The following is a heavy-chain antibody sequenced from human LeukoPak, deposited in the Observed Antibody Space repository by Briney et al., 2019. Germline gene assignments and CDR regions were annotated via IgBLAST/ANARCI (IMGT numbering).Heavy chain of an antibody. J-gene: IGHJ4*02. CDR2: IYPSDSDT. Sequence: GASLQISCKGSGSIFTTYWIGWVRQLPGKGLEWLGIIYPSDSDTKYSPSFQGQVTISADKSTSTAYLKWSSLKASDTAMYYCVRGYFFDYWGQGTLVTVSS. CDR1: GSIFTTYW. CDR3: VRGYFFDY. D-gene: IGHD3-22*01. V-gene: IGHV5-51*01.